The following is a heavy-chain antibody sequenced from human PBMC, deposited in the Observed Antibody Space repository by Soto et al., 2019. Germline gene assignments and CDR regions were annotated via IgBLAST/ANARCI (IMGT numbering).Heavy chain of an antibody. CDR1: GFTFSDYY. CDR2: ISSSGSTI. J-gene: IGHJ5*02. D-gene: IGHD4-4*01. Sequence: QVQLVESGGGLVKPGGSLRLSCAASGFTFSDYYMSWISQAPGKGLEWVSYISSSGSTIYYADSVKGRFTISRDNAKNSLYLQMNSLRADDTAVYYCARHRGDDYSNYGGFDWFDPWGQGTLVTVSS. CDR3: ARHRGDDYSNYGGFDWFDP. V-gene: IGHV3-11*01.